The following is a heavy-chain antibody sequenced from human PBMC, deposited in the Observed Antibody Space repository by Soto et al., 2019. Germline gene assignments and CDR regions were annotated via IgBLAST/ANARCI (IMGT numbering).Heavy chain of an antibody. V-gene: IGHV3-23*01. CDR1: GFPFRSSA. CDR3: ATGRGGFDP. J-gene: IGHJ5*02. D-gene: IGHD3-10*01. Sequence: EVQLLESGGCLVQPXGSLRLSCAASGFPFRSSAMTXVRQXPGKGLAWVSGISVSADSTYYADTLTGHFTITRANSKNTRYLQMNSLRAEDSAVYYFATGRGGFDPWGQGTLVTVSS. CDR2: ISVSADST.